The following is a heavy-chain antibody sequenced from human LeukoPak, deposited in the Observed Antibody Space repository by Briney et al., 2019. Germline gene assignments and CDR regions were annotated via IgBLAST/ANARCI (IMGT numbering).Heavy chain of an antibody. J-gene: IGHJ3*02. Sequence: NSSETLSFTCTVSGGSISSYYWSWIRQPPGKGLEWIGYIYTSGSTNYNPSLKSRVTISVDTSKNQFSLKLSSVTAADTAVYYCASRAYDAFDIWGQGTMVTVSS. CDR2: IYTSGST. V-gene: IGHV4-4*09. CDR1: GGSISSYY. CDR3: ASRAYDAFDI.